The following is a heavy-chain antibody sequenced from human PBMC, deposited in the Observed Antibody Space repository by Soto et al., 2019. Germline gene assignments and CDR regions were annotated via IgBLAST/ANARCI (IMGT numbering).Heavy chain of an antibody. CDR2: IHHTGGT. Sequence: SETLSLTCAVSGYSITSGYYWGWIRQPPGKGLEWMGTIHHTGGTYYNPSLKSRVSMSIDTSKNQFSLRLSSVTAADTAVHSCATVGPHCNCLSYLRQKLFKPWAEGAQVTVSS. D-gene: IGHD1-26*01. V-gene: IGHV4-38-2*01. J-gene: IGHJ1*01. CDR3: ATVGPHCNCLSYLRQKLFKP. CDR1: GYSITSGYY.